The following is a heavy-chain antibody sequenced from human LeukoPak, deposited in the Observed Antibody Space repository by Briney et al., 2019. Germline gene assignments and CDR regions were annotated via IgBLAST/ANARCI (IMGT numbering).Heavy chain of an antibody. J-gene: IGHJ6*02. CDR3: ARDRNVDSYYYYAMDV. D-gene: IGHD3/OR15-3a*01. CDR1: SDSISNYY. V-gene: IGHV4-59*01. Sequence: SETLSLTCTVSSDSISNYYWSWIRQPPGKGLEWIGYIYYSGSTNYNPSLKSRVTISVDTSKNQFSLSLSSVTAADTAVYYCARDRNVDSYYYYAMDVWGQGTTVTVSS. CDR2: IYYSGST.